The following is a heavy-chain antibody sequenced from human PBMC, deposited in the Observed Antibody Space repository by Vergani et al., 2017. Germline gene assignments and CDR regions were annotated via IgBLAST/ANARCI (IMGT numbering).Heavy chain of an antibody. CDR3: ATSTLTWDTETYYYYGMDV. D-gene: IGHD2-15*01. J-gene: IGHJ6*02. V-gene: IGHV1-2*02. CDR2: INPNRGGT. CDR1: GYPLTGHY. Sequence: VQLVQSGAEVKKPGASVKVSCKASGYPLTGHYIHWVRQAPGQGLEWMGWINPNRGGTNYAQKFQGRATMTRDTSISTAYMELSRLGSDDTAVYYCATSTLTWDTETYYYYGMDVWGQGTTVTVSS.